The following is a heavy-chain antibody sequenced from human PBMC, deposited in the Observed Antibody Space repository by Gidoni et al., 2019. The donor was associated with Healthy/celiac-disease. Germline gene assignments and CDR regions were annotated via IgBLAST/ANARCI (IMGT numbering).Heavy chain of an antibody. D-gene: IGHD3-3*01. Sequence: QVQLQESGPGLVKPSQTLSLTCTVSGGSISSGSYYWSWIRQPAGKGLEWIGRIYTSGSTNYNPSLKSRVTMSVDTSKNQFSLKLSSVTAADTAVYYCARDGGVLSQPLQNYGMDVWGQGTTVTVSS. V-gene: IGHV4-61*02. CDR3: ARDGGVLSQPLQNYGMDV. CDR1: GGSISSGSYY. J-gene: IGHJ6*02. CDR2: IYTSGST.